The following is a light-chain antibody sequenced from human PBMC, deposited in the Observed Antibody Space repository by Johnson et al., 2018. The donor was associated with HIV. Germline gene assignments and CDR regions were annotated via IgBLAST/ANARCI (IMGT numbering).Light chain of an antibody. CDR1: SSNIGNNY. J-gene: IGLJ1*01. V-gene: IGLV1-51*02. Sequence: QSVLTQPPSVSAAPGQKVTISCSGSSSNIGNNYVSWYQQLPGTAPKLLIYENNKRPSGIPDRFSGSKSGTSATLGITGLQTGDGADYYCGTWDSSLSACYVFGTGTKVTVL. CDR2: ENN. CDR3: GTWDSSLSACYV.